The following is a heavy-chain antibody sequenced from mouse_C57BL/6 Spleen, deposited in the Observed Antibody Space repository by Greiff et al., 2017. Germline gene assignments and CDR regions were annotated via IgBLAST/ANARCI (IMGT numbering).Heavy chain of an antibody. CDR2: IHPNSGST. D-gene: IGHD4-1*01. J-gene: IGHJ2*01. Sequence: QVQLQQPGAELVKPGASVPLSCKASGYTFTSYWMHWVKQRPGQGLEWIGMIHPNSGSTNNNEKFKSKATLTVDKSSSTAYMQLSSLTSEDSAVYYCARTGTALDYWGQGTTLTVSS. CDR1: GYTFTSYW. V-gene: IGHV1-64*01. CDR3: ARTGTALDY.